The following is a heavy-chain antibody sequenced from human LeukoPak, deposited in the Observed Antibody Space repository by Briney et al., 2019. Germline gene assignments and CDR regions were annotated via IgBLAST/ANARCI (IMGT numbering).Heavy chain of an antibody. CDR3: ARERDWGTSCGTYYFVS. D-gene: IGHD2-2*01. Sequence: NPGGSLRLSCAASGFTFSSYWMHWVRQAPGKGLVWVASISSSSTYIHYAASVKGRFTISRNANSLYLQMNSPRAEDTAVYFCARERDWGTSCGTYYFVSWGQGTLVTVSS. CDR1: GFTFSSYW. CDR2: ISSSSTYI. J-gene: IGHJ4*02. V-gene: IGHV3-21*01.